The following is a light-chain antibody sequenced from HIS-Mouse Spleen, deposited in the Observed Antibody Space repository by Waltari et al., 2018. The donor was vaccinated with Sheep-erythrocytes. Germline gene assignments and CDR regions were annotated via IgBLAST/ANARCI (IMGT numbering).Light chain of an antibody. V-gene: IGLV2-23*01. J-gene: IGLJ3*02. Sequence: QSALTQPASVSGSPGQSITIPCTGTSSDVGSCNLVSWYQQHPGKAPKLMIYEGSKRPSGVSNRFSGSKSGNTASLIISGLQAEDEADYYCSSYAGSNNWVFGGGTKLTVL. CDR1: SSDVGSCNL. CDR2: EGS. CDR3: SSYAGSNNWV.